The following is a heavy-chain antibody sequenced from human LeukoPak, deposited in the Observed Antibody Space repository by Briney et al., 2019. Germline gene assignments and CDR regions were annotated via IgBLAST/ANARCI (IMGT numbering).Heavy chain of an antibody. CDR2: LYYSGSA. CDR1: GGSITNNNYY. J-gene: IGHJ4*02. CDR3: ARRLGFRIDY. V-gene: IGHV4-39*01. D-gene: IGHD5-12*01. Sequence: KPSETLSLTCTVSGGSITNNNYYWDWIRQPPGKGLEWIGNLYYSGSAHYNPSLKSRVTISVDTSKNQFSLKLSSVTAADTAVYYCARRLGFRIDYRGQGTLVTVSS.